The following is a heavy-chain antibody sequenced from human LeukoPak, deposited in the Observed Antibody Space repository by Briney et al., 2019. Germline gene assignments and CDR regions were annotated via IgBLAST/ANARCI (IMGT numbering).Heavy chain of an antibody. CDR1: GFTFNSYA. V-gene: IGHV3-7*04. J-gene: IGHJ4*02. D-gene: IGHD5-24*01. CDR3: TRVGYIDEGIDY. CDR2: IKQDGSKK. Sequence: GGSLRLSCAASGFTFNSYAMSWVRQAPGKGLEWVANIKQDGSKKSYVDSVKGRFTISRDNAKNSLYLQMNSLRAEDTAIYYCTRVGYIDEGIDYWGQGTLVTVSS.